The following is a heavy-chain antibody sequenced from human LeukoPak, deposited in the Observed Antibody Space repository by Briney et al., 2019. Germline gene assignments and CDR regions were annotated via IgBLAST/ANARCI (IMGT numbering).Heavy chain of an antibody. CDR3: AKVMVRGALPYYFDY. V-gene: IGHV3-23*01. Sequence: PGGSLRLSRAASGFTFSSYAMSWVRQAPGKGLEWVSAISGSGGSTYYADSVKGRFTISRDNSKNTLYLQMNSLRAEDTAVYYCAKVMVRGALPYYFDYWGQGTLVTVSS. CDR1: GFTFSSYA. J-gene: IGHJ4*02. CDR2: ISGSGGST. D-gene: IGHD3-10*01.